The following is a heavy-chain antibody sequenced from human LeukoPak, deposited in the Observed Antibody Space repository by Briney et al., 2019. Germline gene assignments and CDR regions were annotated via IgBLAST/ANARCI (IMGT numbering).Heavy chain of an antibody. D-gene: IGHD1-7*01. J-gene: IGHJ4*02. CDR2: IKNDGSET. CDR3: ARDYWWNYDY. Sequence: LSGGSLRLSCAVSGFNFRDHWMGWVRQAPGKGLQWVGHIKNDGSETYYLDSLKGRFSISRDNTNNALYLQMNSLRVEDTAVYYCARDYWWNYDYWGQGTLVTVSS. V-gene: IGHV3-7*03. CDR1: GFNFRDHW.